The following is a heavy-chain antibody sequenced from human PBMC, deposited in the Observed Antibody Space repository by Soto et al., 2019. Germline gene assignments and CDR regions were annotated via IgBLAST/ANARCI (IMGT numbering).Heavy chain of an antibody. CDR1: GGSFSGYY. Sequence: QVQLQQWGAGLLKPSETLSLTCAVYGGSFSGYYWSWIRQPPGKGLEWIGEINHSGSTNYNPSLKSRVTISVDTSKNQFSLKLSSVTAADTAVYYCARGRGEQRSHTCDYWGQGTLVTVSS. V-gene: IGHV4-34*01. D-gene: IGHD1-1*01. J-gene: IGHJ4*02. CDR3: ARGRGEQRSHTCDY. CDR2: INHSGST.